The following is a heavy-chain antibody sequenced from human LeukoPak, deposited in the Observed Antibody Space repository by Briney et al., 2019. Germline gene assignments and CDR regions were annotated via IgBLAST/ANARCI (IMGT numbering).Heavy chain of an antibody. CDR2: IRYDGSNK. J-gene: IGHJ4*02. V-gene: IGHV3-30*02. Sequence: GGSLRLSCAASGFTFSGYDMHWVRQAPGKGLEWVAFIRYDGSNKYYTDSVKGRFTISRDNSKNTLYLQMNSLRPEDTAVYYCAKASAIDCWGQGTLVTVSS. CDR1: GFTFSGYD. CDR3: AKASAIDC.